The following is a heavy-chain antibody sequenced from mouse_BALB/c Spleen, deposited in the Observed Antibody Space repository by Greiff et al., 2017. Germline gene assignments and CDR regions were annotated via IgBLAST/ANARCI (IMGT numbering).Heavy chain of an antibody. J-gene: IGHJ2*01. CDR3: ARRGGFFDY. Sequence: EVMLVESGGGLVKPGGSLKLSCAASGFAFSSYDMSWVRQTPEKRLEWVAYISSGGGSTYYPDTVKGRFTISRDNAKNTLYLQMSSLKSEDTAMYYCARRGGFFDYWGQGTTLTVSS. CDR2: ISSGGGST. V-gene: IGHV5-12-1*01. CDR1: GFAFSSYD.